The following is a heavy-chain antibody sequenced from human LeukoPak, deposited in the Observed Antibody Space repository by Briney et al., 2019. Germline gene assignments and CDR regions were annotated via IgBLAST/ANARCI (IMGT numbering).Heavy chain of an antibody. J-gene: IGHJ4*02. CDR1: GFTLNKHA. V-gene: IGHV3-23*01. CDR3: AKGSPPKSHIDY. Sequence: GGSLRLSCAASGFTLNKHAMSWVRQAPGKGLEWVSAISGSGGSTYYADSVKGRFTISRDNSKNTLYLQMNSLRAEDTAVYYCAKGSPPKSHIDYWGQGTLVTVSS. CDR2: ISGSGGST.